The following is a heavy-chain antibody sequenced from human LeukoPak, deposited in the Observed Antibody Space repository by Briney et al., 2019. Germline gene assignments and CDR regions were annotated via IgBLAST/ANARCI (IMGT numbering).Heavy chain of an antibody. V-gene: IGHV3-23*01. D-gene: IGHD3-16*01. J-gene: IGHJ4*02. CDR3: ATPQGDF. Sequence: GGSLRLSCAASGFTFSNYALSWVRQAPGKGLEWVSAVSASGGSSYYADPVKGRFIISRDNSMNTVDLQMNSLRVEDTAIYYCATPQGDFWGQGTLVTVSS. CDR2: VSASGGSS. CDR1: GFTFSNYA.